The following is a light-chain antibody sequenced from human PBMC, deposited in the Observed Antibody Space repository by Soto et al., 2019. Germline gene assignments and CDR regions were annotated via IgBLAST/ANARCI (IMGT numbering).Light chain of an antibody. CDR2: GAS. CDR1: QSISSSN. Sequence: EIVLTQSPGTLSLSPGERATLSCRASQSISSSNLAWYQQKPGQAPRLLISGASSRATGIPDRFLGSGSGTDFTLNISRLEPEDFAVYYCQQYGTSPLYTFGQGTKREIK. CDR3: QQYGTSPLYT. J-gene: IGKJ2*01. V-gene: IGKV3-20*01.